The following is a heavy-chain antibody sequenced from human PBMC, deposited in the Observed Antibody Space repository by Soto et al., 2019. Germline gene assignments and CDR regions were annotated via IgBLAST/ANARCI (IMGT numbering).Heavy chain of an antibody. CDR1: GYTFTSYG. D-gene: IGHD1-26*01. V-gene: IGHV1-18*01. CDR3: AREKRGSYHSYYYYYGMDV. J-gene: IGHJ6*02. Sequence: QVQLVQSGAEVKKPGASVKVSCKASGYTFTSYGISWVRQAPGQGLEWMGWISAYNGNTNYAQKLQGRVTMTTDTYTSTAYMELRSLRSDDTAVYYCAREKRGSYHSYYYYYGMDVWGQGTTVTVSS. CDR2: ISAYNGNT.